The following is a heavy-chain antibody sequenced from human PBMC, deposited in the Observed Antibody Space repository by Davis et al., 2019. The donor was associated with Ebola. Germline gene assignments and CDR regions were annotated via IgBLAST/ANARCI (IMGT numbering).Heavy chain of an antibody. CDR3: ARVMEEYQQSLSGYYDYMDV. J-gene: IGHJ6*03. D-gene: IGHD2-2*01. Sequence: SETLSLTCAVYGGSFSGYYCSWIRQPPGKGLEWIGEINHSGSTNYKPSLKSRVTMSVDTSKNQFSLKLSSVTAADTAVYYCARVMEEYQQSLSGYYDYMDVWGKGTTVIVSS. V-gene: IGHV4-34*01. CDR2: INHSGST. CDR1: GGSFSGYY.